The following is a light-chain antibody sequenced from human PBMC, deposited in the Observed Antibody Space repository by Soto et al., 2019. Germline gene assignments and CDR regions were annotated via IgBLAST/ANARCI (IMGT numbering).Light chain of an antibody. CDR1: QGISSY. CDR3: QQYYSYPYT. J-gene: IGKJ2*01. CDR2: AAS. Sequence: AIRMTQSPSSFSASTGDRVTITCRASQGISSYLAWYQQKPGKAPKLLIYAASTLQSGVPSRFSGSGSGKDFTLTISGLQSEDFATYYCQQYYSYPYTFGQGTKLEIK. V-gene: IGKV1-8*01.